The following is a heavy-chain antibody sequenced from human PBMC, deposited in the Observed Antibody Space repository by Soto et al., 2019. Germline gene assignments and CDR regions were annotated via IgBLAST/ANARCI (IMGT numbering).Heavy chain of an antibody. V-gene: IGHV1-18*04. CDR3: ARVKYCPNGVCQAAGY. CDR2: ISAYNGNT. Sequence: ASVKVSCKASGYTFTSYGISWVRQAPGQGLEWMGWISAYNGNTNYAQKLQGRVTMTTDTSTSTAYMEMRSLRSDDTAVYYCARVKYCPNGVCQAAGYWGQGTLVTVSS. J-gene: IGHJ4*02. D-gene: IGHD2-8*01. CDR1: GYTFTSYG.